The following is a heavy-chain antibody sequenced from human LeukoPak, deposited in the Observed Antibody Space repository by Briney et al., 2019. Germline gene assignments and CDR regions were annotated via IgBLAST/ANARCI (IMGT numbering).Heavy chain of an antibody. Sequence: QPGGSLRLSCTASGFTFSSYWMTWVRQAPGKGLEWVANMNQDGSEIYYKDSVKGRFTISRDNAKNSLYLQMNSLRDEDTAVYYCARGIAGHGMDVWGQGTTVTVSS. CDR3: ARGIAGHGMDV. V-gene: IGHV3-7*01. D-gene: IGHD6-13*01. CDR1: GFTFSSYW. CDR2: MNQDGSEI. J-gene: IGHJ6*02.